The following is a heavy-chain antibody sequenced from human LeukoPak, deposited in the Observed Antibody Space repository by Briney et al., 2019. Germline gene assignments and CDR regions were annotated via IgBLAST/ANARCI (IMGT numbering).Heavy chain of an antibody. CDR2: ISYDGSDE. J-gene: IGHJ4*02. CDR1: GFTFSNYG. CDR3: AKELTTVTHFDS. V-gene: IGHV3-30*18. D-gene: IGHD4-17*01. Sequence: GGSLRLSCAASGFTFSNYGMHWVRQAPGKGLEWVAVISYDGSDEEYADSVKGRFTIFRDNSKDMLYLQMNSLRAEDTAAYYCAKELTTVTHFDSWGQGTLATVSS.